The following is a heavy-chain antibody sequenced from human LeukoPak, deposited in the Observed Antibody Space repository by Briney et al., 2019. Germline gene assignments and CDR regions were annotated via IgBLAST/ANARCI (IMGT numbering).Heavy chain of an antibody. J-gene: IGHJ4*02. CDR2: ISWNSGSI. CDR1: GFTFDDYA. V-gene: IGHV3-9*01. CDR3: ARDADGSYYFDY. D-gene: IGHD3-10*01. Sequence: PGGSLRLSCAASGFTFDDYAMHWVRQAPGKGLEWVSGISWNSGSIGYADSVKGRFTISRDNAKNSLYLQMNSLRAEDTAVYYCARDADGSYYFDYWGQGTLVTVSS.